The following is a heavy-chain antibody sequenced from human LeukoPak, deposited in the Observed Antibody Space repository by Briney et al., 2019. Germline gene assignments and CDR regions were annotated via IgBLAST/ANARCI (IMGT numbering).Heavy chain of an antibody. Sequence: PSETLPLTCTVSGGSISSYFWSWIRQPPGKGLEWIGHIYYSGSTNYSPSRKGRVTVSVVTSKNQFSLKLSSVTAADTAVYYCARGAGNYYFYGMDVWGQGTTVTVSS. CDR2: IYYSGST. CDR1: GGSISSYF. V-gene: IGHV4-59*01. CDR3: ARGAGNYYFYGMDV. J-gene: IGHJ6*02.